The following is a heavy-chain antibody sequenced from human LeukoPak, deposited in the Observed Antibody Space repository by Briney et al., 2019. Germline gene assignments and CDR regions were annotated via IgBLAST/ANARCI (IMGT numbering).Heavy chain of an antibody. CDR3: ARDPLPWGFLSVGATTS. Sequence: SETLSLTCTVYGGSLSSYYWSWIRQPPGKGLEWIGYIYYSGSTNYNPSLKSRVTISVDTSKNQFSLKLSSVTAADTAVYCCARDPLPWGFLSVGATTSWGQGTLVTVSS. CDR1: GGSLSSYY. J-gene: IGHJ5*02. D-gene: IGHD1-26*01. CDR2: IYYSGST. V-gene: IGHV4-59*01.